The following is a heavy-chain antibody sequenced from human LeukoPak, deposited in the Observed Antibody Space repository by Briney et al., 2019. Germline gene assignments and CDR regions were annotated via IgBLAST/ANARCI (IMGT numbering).Heavy chain of an antibody. CDR2: IKQDGSEK. D-gene: IGHD6-19*01. V-gene: IGHV3-7*01. Sequence: GGSLRLSCAASGFTFSSYWMSWVRQAPGKGLEWVANIKQDGSEKYYVDSVKGRFTISRDNAKNSLYLQVNSLRAEDTAVYYCARDRTIAVAGMGYYYYMDVWGKGTTVTVSS. J-gene: IGHJ6*03. CDR1: GFTFSSYW. CDR3: ARDRTIAVAGMGYYYYMDV.